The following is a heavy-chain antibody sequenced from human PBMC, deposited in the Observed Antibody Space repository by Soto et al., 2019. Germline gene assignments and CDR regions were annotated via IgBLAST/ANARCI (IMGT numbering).Heavy chain of an antibody. CDR1: GGTFSSYT. V-gene: IGHV1-69*02. CDR3: ARPGDLGYCSGGSCEGNFDY. D-gene: IGHD2-15*01. Sequence: SVKVSCKASGGTFSSYTISWVRQAPGQGLEWMGRIIPILGIANYAQKFQGRVTITADKSTSTAYMELSSLRSEDTAVYYCARPGDLGYCSGGSCEGNFDYWGQGTLVTVSS. CDR2: IIPILGIA. J-gene: IGHJ4*02.